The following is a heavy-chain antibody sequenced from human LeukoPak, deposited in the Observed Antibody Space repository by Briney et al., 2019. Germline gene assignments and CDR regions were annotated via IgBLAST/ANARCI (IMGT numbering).Heavy chain of an antibody. V-gene: IGHV3-7*01. D-gene: IGHD6-19*01. J-gene: IGHJ4*02. CDR3: ARQLTFSSGWYL. CDR2: IKEDGSEK. CDR1: GFTFSWYW. Sequence: GGSLRLSCAASGFTFSWYWMNWVRQAPGKGLEWVANIKEDGSEKYYVDSVKGRFTISRDNSKNTLYLQMNSLRAEDTAVYYCARQLTFSSGWYLWGQGTLVTVSS.